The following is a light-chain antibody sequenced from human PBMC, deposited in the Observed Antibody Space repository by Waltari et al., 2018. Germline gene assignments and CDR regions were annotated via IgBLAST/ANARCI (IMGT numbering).Light chain of an antibody. J-gene: IGKJ1*01. V-gene: IGKV4-1*01. CDR3: QPYYSIPPT. CDR1: QSVLYRSTNKNY. CDR2: WAS. Sequence: DIVMTQSPDSLAVSLGERATINCRSSQSVLYRSTNKNYLTWYQQKPGQTPKLLIYWASTRESGVPDRFSGSGCGTDFTLTISSLQAEDVAVDYCQPYYSIPPTFGQGTNVEIK.